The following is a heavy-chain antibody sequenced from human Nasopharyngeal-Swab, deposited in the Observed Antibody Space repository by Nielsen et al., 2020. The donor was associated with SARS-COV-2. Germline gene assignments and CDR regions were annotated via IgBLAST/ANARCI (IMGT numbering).Heavy chain of an antibody. CDR1: GGSISSSSYY. Sequence: SETLSLTCTVSGGSISSSSYYWGWIRQPPGKGLEWIGSIYYSGSTYYNPSLKSRVTISVDTSKNQFSLKLSSVTAADTAMYYRARRDGRPRNYYYYMDVWGKGTTVTVSS. J-gene: IGHJ6*03. CDR2: IYYSGST. CDR3: ARRDGRPRNYYYYMDV. V-gene: IGHV4-39*01.